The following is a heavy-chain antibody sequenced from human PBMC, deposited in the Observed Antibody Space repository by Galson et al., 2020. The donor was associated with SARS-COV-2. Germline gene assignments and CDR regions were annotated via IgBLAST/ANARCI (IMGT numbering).Heavy chain of an antibody. J-gene: IGHJ5*02. V-gene: IGHV1-24*01. CDR1: GYTLTELS. D-gene: IGHD4-17*01. Sequence: ASVTVSCKVSGYTLTELSMHWVRQAPGKGLDWMGGFDPEEGETINAQKFQGSVTMTEDTSTDTAYMELSSLRSEDTAVYYCATGPQSHGDPANWFDPWGQGTLVTVSS. CDR2: FDPEEGET. CDR3: ATGPQSHGDPANWFDP.